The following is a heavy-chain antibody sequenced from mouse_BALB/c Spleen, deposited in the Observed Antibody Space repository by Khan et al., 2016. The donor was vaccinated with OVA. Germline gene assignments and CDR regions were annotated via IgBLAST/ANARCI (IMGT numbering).Heavy chain of an antibody. D-gene: IGHD1-1*01. CDR2: ISSGGSYT. CDR3: TRLAYYYNSVGFAY. J-gene: IGHJ3*01. CDR1: GFTFSTYG. V-gene: IGHV5-6*01. Sequence: EVELVESGGDLVKPGGSLKLSCAASGFTFSTYGMSWVRQTPDKRLEWVAGISSGGSYTYYPDSVKGRFTISRDNAKNTLHLQMSSLRSEDTAMYYCTRLAYYYNSVGFAYWGQGTLVTVSA.